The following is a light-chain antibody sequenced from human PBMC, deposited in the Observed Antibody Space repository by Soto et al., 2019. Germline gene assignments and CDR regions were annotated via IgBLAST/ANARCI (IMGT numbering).Light chain of an antibody. J-gene: IGKJ1*01. CDR2: DAS. CDR1: QCIRNS. V-gene: IGKV3-11*01. Sequence: EVVLTQSPANLSLTPGARATLSCRASQCIRNSLAWYQQKPGQAPMLLIYDASSRATGIPARFSGSGSGTDFLLIISSLAPEDCGVYYFQQRSNRPAFGQGTKVELK. CDR3: QQRSNRPA.